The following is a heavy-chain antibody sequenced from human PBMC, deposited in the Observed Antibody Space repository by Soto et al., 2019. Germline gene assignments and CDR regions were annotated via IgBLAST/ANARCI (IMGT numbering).Heavy chain of an antibody. D-gene: IGHD6-19*01. CDR2: IIPILGIA. V-gene: IGHV1-69*02. Sequence: QVQLVQSGAEVKKPGSSVKVSCKASGGTFSSYTISWVRQAPGQGLEWMGRIIPILGIANYAQKFQGRVXIXXDKATSTAYMELSSLRSEDTAVYYCARGAGSGSDYWGQGTLVTVSS. CDR1: GGTFSSYT. J-gene: IGHJ4*02. CDR3: ARGAGSGSDY.